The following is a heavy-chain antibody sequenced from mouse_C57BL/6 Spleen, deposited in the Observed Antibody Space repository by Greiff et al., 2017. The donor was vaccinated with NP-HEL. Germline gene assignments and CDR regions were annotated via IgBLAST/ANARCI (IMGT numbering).Heavy chain of an antibody. V-gene: IGHV1-54*01. CDR1: GYAFTNYL. Sequence: VQLQQSGAELVRPGTSVKVSCKASGYAFTNYLIEWVKQRPGQGLEWIGVINPGSGGTNYNEKFKGKATLTADKSSSTAYMQLSSLTSEDSAVYFCARGLRSSYAMDYWGQGTSVTVSS. CDR2: INPGSGGT. CDR3: ARGLRSSYAMDY. D-gene: IGHD1-1*01. J-gene: IGHJ4*01.